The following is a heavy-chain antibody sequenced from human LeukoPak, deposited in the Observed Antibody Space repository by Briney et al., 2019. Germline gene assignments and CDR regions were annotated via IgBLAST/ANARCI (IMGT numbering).Heavy chain of an antibody. CDR1: GFTFSSYS. Sequence: GGSLRLSCAASGFTFSSYSVNWVRQAPGKGLEWVSSISSSSSYIYYAGSVKGRFTISRDNAKNSLYLQMNSLRAEDTAVYYCARDRIFGVARGQGTLVTVSS. J-gene: IGHJ4*02. V-gene: IGHV3-21*01. D-gene: IGHD3-3*02. CDR3: ARDRIFGVA. CDR2: ISSSSSYI.